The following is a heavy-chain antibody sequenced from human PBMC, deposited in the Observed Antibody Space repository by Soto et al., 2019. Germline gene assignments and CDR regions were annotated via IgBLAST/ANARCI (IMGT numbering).Heavy chain of an antibody. CDR3: ARDLDCSGGSCYSSVDDYYYGMEV. D-gene: IGHD2-15*01. CDR2: IIPIFGTA. Sequence: SVKVSCKASGGTFSSYAISWVRQAPGQGLEWMGGIIPIFGTANYAQKFQGRVTITADESTSTAYMELSSLRSEDTAVYYCARDLDCSGGSCYSSVDDYYYGMEVWGQGTTVTVSS. J-gene: IGHJ6*02. CDR1: GGTFSSYA. V-gene: IGHV1-69*13.